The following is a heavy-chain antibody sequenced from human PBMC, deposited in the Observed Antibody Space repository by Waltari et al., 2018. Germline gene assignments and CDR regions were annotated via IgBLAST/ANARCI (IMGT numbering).Heavy chain of an antibody. CDR2: ISYSGST. CDR3: ARDYYDFWSGHTLDI. V-gene: IGHV4-59*13. D-gene: IGHD3-3*01. J-gene: IGHJ3*02. CDR1: GASISTSY. Sequence: QVQLQESGPGLVKPSATLSLTCSVPGASISTSYRTWPRPPPGKGLEWIRYISYSGSTNYNPSLKSRVTILLDTSKNHFSLKMSSLTAADTAVYYCARDYYDFWSGHTLDIWGQGTVVTVSS.